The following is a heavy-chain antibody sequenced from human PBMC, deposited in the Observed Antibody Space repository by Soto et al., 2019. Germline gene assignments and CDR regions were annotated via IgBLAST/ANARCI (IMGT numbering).Heavy chain of an antibody. D-gene: IGHD3-22*01. CDR2: ISYDGSNK. V-gene: IGHV3-30*18. CDR3: AKGYDSSGYYWIDY. Sequence: ESGGGVVQPGRSLRLSCAASGFTFSSYGMHWVRQAPGTGLEWVAVISYDGSNKYYADSVKGRFTISRDNSKNTLYLQMNSLRAEDTAVYYCAKGYDSSGYYWIDYWGQGTLVTVSS. J-gene: IGHJ4*02. CDR1: GFTFSSYG.